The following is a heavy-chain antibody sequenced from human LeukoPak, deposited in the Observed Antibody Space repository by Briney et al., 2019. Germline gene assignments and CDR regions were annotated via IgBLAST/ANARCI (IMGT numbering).Heavy chain of an antibody. CDR3: AREETYYYGSGSYS. V-gene: IGHV3-21*01. J-gene: IGHJ4*02. D-gene: IGHD3-10*01. CDR2: ISSSSSYI. CDR1: GFTFSSYS. Sequence: GGSLRLSCAASGFTFSSYSMNWVRQAPGKGLEWVSSISSSSSYIYYADSVKGRFTISRDNAKNSLYLQMNSLRAEDTAVYYCAREETYYYGSGSYSWGQGTLVTVSS.